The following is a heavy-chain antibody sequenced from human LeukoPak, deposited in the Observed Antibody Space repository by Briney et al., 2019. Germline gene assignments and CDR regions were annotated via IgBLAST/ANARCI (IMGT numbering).Heavy chain of an antibody. CDR1: GFTFRAYG. J-gene: IGHJ4*02. V-gene: IGHV3-30*02. CDR2: LQYDGSNK. Sequence: GGSLRLSCAASGFTFRAYGMHWARQAPGKGLEWVAYLQYDGSNKQYADSVKGRFSISRDNSKNILYLQMNSLRAEDTAVYYCARGPRGYSYGLDYWGLGTLVTVSS. D-gene: IGHD5-18*01. CDR3: ARGPRGYSYGLDY.